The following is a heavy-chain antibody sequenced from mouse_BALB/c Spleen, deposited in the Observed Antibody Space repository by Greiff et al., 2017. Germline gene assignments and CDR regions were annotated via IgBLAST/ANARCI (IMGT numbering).Heavy chain of an antibody. D-gene: IGHD2-4*01. Sequence: EVQLVESGPGLVKPSQSLSLTCSVTGYSITSGYYWNWIRQFPGNKLEWMGYISYDGSNNYNPSLKNRISITRDTSKNQFFLKLNSVTTEDTATYYCASPSTMITSYAMDYWGQGTSVTVSS. J-gene: IGHJ4*01. V-gene: IGHV3-6*02. CDR1: GYSITSGYY. CDR2: ISYDGSN. CDR3: ASPSTMITSYAMDY.